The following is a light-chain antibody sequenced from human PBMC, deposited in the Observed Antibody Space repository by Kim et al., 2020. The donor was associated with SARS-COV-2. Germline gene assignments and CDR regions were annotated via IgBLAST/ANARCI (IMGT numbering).Light chain of an antibody. CDR2: AVS. J-gene: IGLJ3*02. CDR3: TSYTSSITWV. CDR1: RSDVGGYNY. Sequence: QSALTQPASVSGSPGQSITMSCTGTRSDVGGYNYVSWYQQHPGKALKLMVYAVSKRPSGVSNRFSGSESGNTASLTISGLQAEDEADYYCTSYTSSITWVFGGGTQLTVL. V-gene: IGLV2-14*01.